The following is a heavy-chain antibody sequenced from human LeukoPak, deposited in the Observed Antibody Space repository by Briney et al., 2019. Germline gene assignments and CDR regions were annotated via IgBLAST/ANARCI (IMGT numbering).Heavy chain of an antibody. CDR2: ISGSAISGSGGRT. Sequence: GGSLRLSCAASGFTFSSYAMSWVRQAPGKGLEWVSAISGSAISGSGGRTYYADSVKGRFTISRDNSKNTLYLQMNSLRAEDTAIYYCAREIDSSGYQANYFDYWGQGTLVTVSS. J-gene: IGHJ4*02. CDR3: AREIDSSGYQANYFDY. V-gene: IGHV3-23*01. D-gene: IGHD3-22*01. CDR1: GFTFSSYA.